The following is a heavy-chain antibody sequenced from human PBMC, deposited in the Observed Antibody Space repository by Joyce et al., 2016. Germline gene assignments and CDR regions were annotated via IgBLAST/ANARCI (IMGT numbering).Heavy chain of an antibody. V-gene: IGHV4-59*11. D-gene: IGHD7-27*01. J-gene: IGHJ6*02. CDR3: ARGLGTPYGMDV. CDR2: IYYSGST. CDR1: GGSISIHY. Sequence: QVQLQESGPGLVKPSETLSLTCTVSGGSISIHYWSWIRQPPGKRLEWMGYIYYSGSTNYHPSLKSLVTISVDTSKNQFSLKLRSVSAADTAVYYCARGLGTPYGMDVWGQGTTVTVSS.